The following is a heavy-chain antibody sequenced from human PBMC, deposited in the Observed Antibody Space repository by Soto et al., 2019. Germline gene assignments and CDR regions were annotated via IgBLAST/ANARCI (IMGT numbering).Heavy chain of an antibody. CDR1: GGSISSSNW. Sequence: QVQLQESGPGLVKPSGTLSLTCTVSGGSISSSNWWSWVRQPPGKGLEWIGEIYHSGSTNYNPSLKSRVTRSVDKSKNQFSLKLSSVTAADTAVYYCARAPVVVAARYYYGMDVWGQGTTVTVSS. J-gene: IGHJ6*02. CDR3: ARAPVVVAARYYYGMDV. D-gene: IGHD2-15*01. V-gene: IGHV4-4*02. CDR2: IYHSGST.